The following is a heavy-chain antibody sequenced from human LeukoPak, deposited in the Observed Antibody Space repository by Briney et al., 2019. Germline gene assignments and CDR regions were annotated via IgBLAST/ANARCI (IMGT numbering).Heavy chain of an antibody. CDR3: ARSSSISSDRYYYYYYMDV. D-gene: IGHD2-2*01. Sequence: SETLSLTCAVYGGSFSGYYWNWIRQPPGKGLEWIGEINHSGSTDYNPSLKSRVTISVDTSKNQFYLKLSSVTAADTAAYYCARSSSISSDRYYYYYYMDVWDKGTTVTVSS. V-gene: IGHV4-34*01. CDR2: INHSGST. CDR1: GGSFSGYY. J-gene: IGHJ6*03.